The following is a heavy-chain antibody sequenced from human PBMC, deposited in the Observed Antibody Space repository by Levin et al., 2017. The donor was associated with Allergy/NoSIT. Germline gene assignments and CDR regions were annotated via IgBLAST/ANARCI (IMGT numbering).Heavy chain of an antibody. D-gene: IGHD2-15*01. CDR3: ARSTGVVVAATLFVY. J-gene: IGHJ4*02. CDR2: INHSGST. CDR1: GGSFSGYY. V-gene: IGHV4-34*01. Sequence: NPSETLSLTCAVYGGSFSGYYWSWIRQPPGKGLEWIGEINHSGSTNYNPSLKSRVTISVDTSKNQFSLKLSSVTAADTAVYYCARSTGVVVAATLFVYWGQGTLVTVSS.